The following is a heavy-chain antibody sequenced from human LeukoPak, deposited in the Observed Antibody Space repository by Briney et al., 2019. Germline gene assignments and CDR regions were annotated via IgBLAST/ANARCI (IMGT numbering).Heavy chain of an antibody. Sequence: NASETLSLTCTVSGGSVSSSSYYWGWIRQPPGKGLEWIGSMYSGSTYYNPSLKSRVTISVDTSKNQFSLKLSSVTAADTAAYYCARHPPSWITDYWGQGTLVTVSS. CDR3: ARHPPSWITDY. CDR2: MYSGST. J-gene: IGHJ4*02. V-gene: IGHV4-39*01. D-gene: IGHD2-2*03. CDR1: GGSVSSSSYY.